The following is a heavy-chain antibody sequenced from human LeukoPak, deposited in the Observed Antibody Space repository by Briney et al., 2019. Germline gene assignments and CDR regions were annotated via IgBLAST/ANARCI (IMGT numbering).Heavy chain of an antibody. CDR2: IYYSGST. J-gene: IGHJ4*02. CDR3: ARDLTLGYCSGGSCYAGLGFDY. Sequence: SETLSLTCTVSGGSISSSSYYWGWIRQPPGKGLEWIGTIYYSGSTYYNPSLKSRVTISVDTSKNQFSLKLSSVTAADTAVYYCARDLTLGYCSGGSCYAGLGFDYWGQGTLVTVSS. D-gene: IGHD2-15*01. CDR1: GGSISSSSYY. V-gene: IGHV4-39*07.